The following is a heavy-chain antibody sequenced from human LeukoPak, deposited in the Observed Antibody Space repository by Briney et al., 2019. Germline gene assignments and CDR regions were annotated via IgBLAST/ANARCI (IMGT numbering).Heavy chain of an antibody. CDR2: IKKDGGEK. Sequence: GGSLRLSCAASGFTFSSYWMSWVRQAPGKGLEWVANIKKDGGEKYYVDSVKGRFTISRDNAKNSLYLQMNSLRAEDTAVYYCARDLYRIVVVPHYFDYWGQGTLVTVSS. V-gene: IGHV3-7*01. D-gene: IGHD3-22*01. CDR3: ARDLYRIVVVPHYFDY. CDR1: GFTFSSYW. J-gene: IGHJ4*02.